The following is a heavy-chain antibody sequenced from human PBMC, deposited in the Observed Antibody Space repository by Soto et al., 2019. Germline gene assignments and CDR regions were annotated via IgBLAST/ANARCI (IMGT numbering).Heavy chain of an antibody. V-gene: IGHV1-18*04. CDR1: GYTFTSYG. J-gene: IGHJ1*01. D-gene: IGHD3-3*01. CDR3: ARDPRGDFWAGYLQH. Sequence: ASVKVSCKASGYTFTSYGISWVRQAPGQGLEWMGWISAYNGNTNYAQKLQGRVTMTTDTSTSTAYMELRSLRSDDTAVYYCARDPRGDFWAGYLQHWGQGTLVTVSS. CDR2: ISAYNGNT.